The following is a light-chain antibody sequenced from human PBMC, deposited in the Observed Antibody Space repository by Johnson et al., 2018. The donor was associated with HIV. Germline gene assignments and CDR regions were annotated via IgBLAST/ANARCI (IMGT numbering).Light chain of an antibody. CDR3: GTWDSSLSASYV. CDR1: SSNIGNNY. V-gene: IGLV1-51*02. CDR2: ENN. Sequence: QSVLTQPPSVSAAPGQKVTISCSGSSSNIGNNYVSWYQQLPGTAPKLLIYENNKRPSGIPDRFSGSKSGTSATLGITGLQTGDEAEYYCGTWDSSLSASYVVGTGTKVTVL. J-gene: IGLJ1*01.